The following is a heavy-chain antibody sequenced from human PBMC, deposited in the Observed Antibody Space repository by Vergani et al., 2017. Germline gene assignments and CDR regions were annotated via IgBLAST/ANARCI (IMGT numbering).Heavy chain of an antibody. CDR1: GGSIRSTFYY. V-gene: IGHV4-39*01. Sequence: QLQLQESDPGLVKPSETLSLTCTVSGGSIRSTFYYWGWIRQRPGKGLEWIGTIYYSGSTYYNPSLKSRVTISVDTSKNQFSLKLNSVTAADTAVYYCARHKEQLVPGNYYYYYYMDVWDKGTTVTVSS. D-gene: IGHD6-13*01. CDR2: IYYSGST. CDR3: ARHKEQLVPGNYYYYYYMDV. J-gene: IGHJ6*03.